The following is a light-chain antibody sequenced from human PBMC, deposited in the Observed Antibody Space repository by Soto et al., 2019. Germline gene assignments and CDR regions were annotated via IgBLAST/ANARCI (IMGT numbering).Light chain of an antibody. V-gene: IGLV2-14*03. Sequence: QSALTQPASVSGSPGQSITISCTGASSDVGGYNYVSWYQHHPGNAPKLMIYDVSNRPSGVSNRFSGSKSGNTASLTISGLQAEDEAEYYCSSYTNNNTLVFGGGTQLTVL. J-gene: IGLJ2*01. CDR2: DVS. CDR3: SSYTNNNTLV. CDR1: SSDVGGYNY.